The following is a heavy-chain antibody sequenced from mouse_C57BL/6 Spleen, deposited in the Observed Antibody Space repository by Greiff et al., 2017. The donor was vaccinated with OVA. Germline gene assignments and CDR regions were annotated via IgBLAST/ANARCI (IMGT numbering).Heavy chain of an antibody. V-gene: IGHV5-4*03. J-gene: IGHJ3*01. CDR2: ISGGGGYT. Sequence: EVKLMESGGGLVKPGGSLKLSCAASGFTFSSYAMSWVRQPLEKRLEWVASISGGGGYTYYPDNVKGRFTISRDTAKNNLYLQMNHLKAEDTAMYDCARATGTYWFAYWGQGTLVTVSA. CDR1: GFTFSSYA. CDR3: ARATGTYWFAY. D-gene: IGHD4-1*02.